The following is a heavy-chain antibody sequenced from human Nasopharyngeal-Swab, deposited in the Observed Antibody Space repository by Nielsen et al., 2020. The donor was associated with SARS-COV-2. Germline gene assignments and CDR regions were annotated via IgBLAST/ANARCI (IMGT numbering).Heavy chain of an antibody. CDR1: GFTFKNYA. V-gene: IGHV3-23*05. D-gene: IGHD3-16*02. CDR3: AKRYSNTNYGMDV. CDR2: INGNAIST. J-gene: IGHJ6*02. Sequence: GESLKISCVVSGFTFKNYAMRWVRQAPGKGLEWVSGINGNAISTYYADSVKGRFTISRDNYRNTLYLQMNSLRAEDTAVYYCAKRYSNTNYGMDVWGQGTTVTVSS.